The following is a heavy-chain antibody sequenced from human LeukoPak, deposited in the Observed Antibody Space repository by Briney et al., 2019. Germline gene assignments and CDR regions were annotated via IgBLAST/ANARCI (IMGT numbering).Heavy chain of an antibody. J-gene: IGHJ4*02. CDR3: ARVGSSGSHPFDF. Sequence: GGSLRLSCAVSGFIFSSYSMNWVRQARGKGLEWVSYISSSSSSIDYADSVRGRFTISRDNARNSLYLHMSSLRDEDTAVYYCARVGSSGSHPFDFWGQGTLVRVSS. D-gene: IGHD3-10*01. CDR1: GFIFSSYS. CDR2: ISSSSSSI. V-gene: IGHV3-48*02.